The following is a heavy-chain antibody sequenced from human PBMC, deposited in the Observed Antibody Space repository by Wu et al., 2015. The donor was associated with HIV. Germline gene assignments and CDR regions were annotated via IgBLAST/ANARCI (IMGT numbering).Heavy chain of an antibody. J-gene: IGHJ4*02. CDR3: ATDFDISSRGYDAKGDY. D-gene: IGHD3-10*01. V-gene: IGHV1-2*02. CDR1: GYTYNTYY. CDR2: INPNSGGT. Sequence: QVQLVQSGPEVKKPGASVKVSCKASGYTYNTYYMHWVRQAPGQGLEWMGWINPNSGGTNYAQKFQSRVDMTRDTSISTAYMELSGLTSDDTAVYYCATDFDISSRGYDAKGDYWGQGTLVTVSS.